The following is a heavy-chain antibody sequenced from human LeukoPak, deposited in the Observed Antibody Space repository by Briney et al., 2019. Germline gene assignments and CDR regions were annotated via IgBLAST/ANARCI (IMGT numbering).Heavy chain of an antibody. V-gene: IGHV3-23*01. D-gene: IGHD3-3*01. CDR3: AKAQSGSGWSFFDY. Sequence: GGSLRLSCAASGFTFSTYAMSWVRQAPGKGLEWVSGIIESGGSTFYADSVKGRFSISRDNSKNTLYLQMNSLRAEDTALYYCAKAQSGSGWSFFDYWGQGTLVTVSS. CDR2: IIESGGST. J-gene: IGHJ4*02. CDR1: GFTFSTYA.